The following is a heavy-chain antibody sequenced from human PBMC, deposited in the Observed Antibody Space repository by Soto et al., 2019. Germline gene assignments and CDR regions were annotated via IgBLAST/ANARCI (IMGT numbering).Heavy chain of an antibody. D-gene: IGHD3-3*01. CDR3: ARVRGYDFWSGYYTFDY. Sequence: GGSLRLSCAASGFTFSSYSMNWVRQAPGKGLEWVSYISSSSSTIYYADSVKGRVTISRDNAKNSLYLQMNSLRDEDTAVYYCARVRGYDFWSGYYTFDYWGQGTLVTVSS. CDR1: GFTFSSYS. V-gene: IGHV3-48*02. J-gene: IGHJ4*02. CDR2: ISSSSSTI.